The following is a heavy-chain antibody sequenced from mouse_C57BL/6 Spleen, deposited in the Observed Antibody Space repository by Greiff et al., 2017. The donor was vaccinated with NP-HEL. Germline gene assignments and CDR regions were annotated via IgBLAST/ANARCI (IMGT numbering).Heavy chain of an antibody. V-gene: IGHV5-17*01. CDR3: ARPYSYYAMDY. CDR1: GFTFSDYG. Sequence: EVMLVESGGGLVKPGGSLKLSCAASGFTFSDYGMHWVRQAPEKGLEWVAYISSGSSTIYYADTVKGRFTISRDNAKNTLFLQMTSLRSEDTAMYYCARPYSYYAMDYWGQGTSVTVSS. D-gene: IGHD2-12*01. CDR2: ISSGSSTI. J-gene: IGHJ4*01.